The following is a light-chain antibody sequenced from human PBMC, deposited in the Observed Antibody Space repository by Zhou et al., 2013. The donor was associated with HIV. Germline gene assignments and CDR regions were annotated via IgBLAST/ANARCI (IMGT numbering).Light chain of an antibody. CDR1: QGISNS. J-gene: IGKJ1*01. CDR2: AAS. Sequence: DIQMTQSPSSLSASVGDRVTITCRASQGISNSLAWYQQKPGKAPKFLLYAASRLESGVPSRFSGSGSGTEFTLTISSLQLEDFATYFCLQHNSLPQTFGQGTKVEIK. CDR3: LQHNSLPQT. V-gene: IGKV1-17*01.